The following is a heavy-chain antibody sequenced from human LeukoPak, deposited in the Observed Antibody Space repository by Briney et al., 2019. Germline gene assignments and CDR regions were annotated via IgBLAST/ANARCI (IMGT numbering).Heavy chain of an antibody. Sequence: SVKVSCKASGGTFSSYAISWVRQAPGQGLEWMGGIIPIFGTANYAQKFQGRVTITADESTSTAYMELSSLRSEDMAVYYCARDQYATMVRGVIIGVGDYWGQGTLVTVSS. V-gene: IGHV1-69*01. CDR2: IIPIFGTA. CDR3: ARDQYATMVRGVIIGVGDY. D-gene: IGHD3-10*01. CDR1: GGTFSSYA. J-gene: IGHJ4*02.